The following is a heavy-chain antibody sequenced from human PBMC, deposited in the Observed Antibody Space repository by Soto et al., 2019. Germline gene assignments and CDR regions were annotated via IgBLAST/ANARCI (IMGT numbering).Heavy chain of an antibody. CDR3: AKGHFEYYPYYGMDV. V-gene: IGHV3-23*01. D-gene: IGHD3-3*02. CDR2: INSSGGST. CDR1: GFTFSSYA. J-gene: IGHJ6*02. Sequence: PGGSLRLSCAASGFTFSSYAMTWVRQAPGKGLEWVSAINSSGGSTFYADSVKRRFSIFRDNSKNTLYLQLNSLRAEDTAVYYCAKGHFEYYPYYGMDVWGQGTTVTVSS.